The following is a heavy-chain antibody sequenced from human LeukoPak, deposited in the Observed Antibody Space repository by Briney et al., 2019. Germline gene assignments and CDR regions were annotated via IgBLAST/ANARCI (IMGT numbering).Heavy chain of an antibody. CDR2: MNPNSGNT. D-gene: IGHD3-22*01. Sequence: ASVKVSCKASGYTFTSYGINWVRQATGQGLEWMGWMNPNSGNTGYAQKFQGRVTMTRNTSISTAYMELSSLRSEDTAVYYCARGPKAYYFGSGYVFDYWGQGTLVTVSS. CDR1: GYTFTSYG. J-gene: IGHJ4*02. CDR3: ARGPKAYYFGSGYVFDY. V-gene: IGHV1-8*01.